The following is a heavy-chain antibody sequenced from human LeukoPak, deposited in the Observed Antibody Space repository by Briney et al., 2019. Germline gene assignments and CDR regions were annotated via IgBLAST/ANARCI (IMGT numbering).Heavy chain of an antibody. D-gene: IGHD6-6*01. CDR2: IIPIFGTA. J-gene: IGHJ4*02. V-gene: IGHV1-69*13. CDR1: GGTFSSYA. CDR3: AREMYSSSCFDY. Sequence: SVKVSCKASGGTFSSYAISWVRQAPGQGLEWMGGIIPIFGTANYAQKFQGRVTITADESTSTAYMELSSLRSEDTAVYYCAREMYSSSCFDYWGQGILVTVSS.